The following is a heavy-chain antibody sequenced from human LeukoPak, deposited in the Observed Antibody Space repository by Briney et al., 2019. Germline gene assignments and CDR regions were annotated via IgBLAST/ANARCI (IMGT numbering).Heavy chain of an antibody. D-gene: IGHD2-21*02. Sequence: AASVKVSCKTSGGTFSSYAISWVRQAPGQGLEWMGGIIPIFGTANYAQKFQGRVTITADESTSTAYMELSSLRSEDTAVYYCARDSCGGDCYVDYWGQGTLVTVSS. J-gene: IGHJ4*02. CDR1: GGTFSSYA. CDR2: IIPIFGTA. CDR3: ARDSCGGDCYVDY. V-gene: IGHV1-69*01.